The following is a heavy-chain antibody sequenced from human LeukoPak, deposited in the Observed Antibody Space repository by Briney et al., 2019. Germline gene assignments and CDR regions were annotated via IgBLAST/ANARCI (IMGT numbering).Heavy chain of an antibody. CDR2: IYYSGST. D-gene: IGHD2-2*01. CDR1: GGSISSYY. CDR3: ARHMSSTSSTPYNWFDP. Sequence: SETLSLTCTVSGGSISSYYWSWIRQPPGKGLEWIGYIYYSGSTNYNPSLKSRVTISVDTSKNQFSLKLSSVIAADTAVYYCARHMSSTSSTPYNWFDPWGQGTLVTVSS. J-gene: IGHJ5*02. V-gene: IGHV4-59*08.